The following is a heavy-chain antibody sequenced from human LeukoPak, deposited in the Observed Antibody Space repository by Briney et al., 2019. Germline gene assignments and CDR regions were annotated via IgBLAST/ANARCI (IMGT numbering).Heavy chain of an antibody. CDR2: ISSSGSTI. V-gene: IGHV3-11*01. Sequence: PGGSLRLSCAASGFTFSDYYMSWIRQAPGKGLEWVSYISSSGSTIYYADSVKGRFTISRDNAKNSLYLQMNSLRAEDTAIYYCAKYQDYYDSSGYKYWGQGTLVTVSS. CDR3: AKYQDYYDSSGYKY. J-gene: IGHJ4*02. CDR1: GFTFSDYY. D-gene: IGHD3-22*01.